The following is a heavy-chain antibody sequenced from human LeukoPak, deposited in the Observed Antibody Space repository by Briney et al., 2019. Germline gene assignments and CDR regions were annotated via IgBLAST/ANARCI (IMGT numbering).Heavy chain of an antibody. D-gene: IGHD6-19*01. Sequence: ASVMVSCMASGYTFNKHGFNWVRQARGQGLEWMGWISAYNGDTKYGQRFQGRVTLLTDTTARTAYMELRSLRSDDTAVYYCARDPSNTSGWSPYFDYWGQGALVTVSS. V-gene: IGHV1-18*04. CDR1: GYTFNKHG. J-gene: IGHJ4*02. CDR3: ARDPSNTSGWSPYFDY. CDR2: ISAYNGDT.